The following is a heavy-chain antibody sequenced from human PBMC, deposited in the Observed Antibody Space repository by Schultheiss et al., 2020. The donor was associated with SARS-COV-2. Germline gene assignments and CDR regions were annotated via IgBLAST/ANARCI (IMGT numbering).Heavy chain of an antibody. CDR3: ARATRVESLFSVRGGSFDF. Sequence: ETLSLTCSVSGSSITGFFWTWIRQPPGKGLDPIGNIYFTGITKYNPSLKSRVTISIDTSKNQFSLKLGSVTAADTAVYYCARATRVESLFSVRGGSFDFWGRGALVTVSS. J-gene: IGHJ4*02. D-gene: IGHD5-24*01. CDR2: IYFTGIT. V-gene: IGHV4-59*01. CDR1: GSSITGFF.